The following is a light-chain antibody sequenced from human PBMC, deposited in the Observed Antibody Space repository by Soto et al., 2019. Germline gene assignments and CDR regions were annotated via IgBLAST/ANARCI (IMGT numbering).Light chain of an antibody. J-gene: IGLJ2*01. CDR1: SSDIGGYNF. Sequence: QSALTKPASVSGSPGQSITISCTGTSSDIGGYNFVSWYQQHPGKAPKLMIYDVSNRPSGVSNRFSGSKSGNTASLTISGLQAEDEADYYCSSYRSSTLVFGGGTKLTVL. V-gene: IGLV2-14*03. CDR3: SSYRSSTLV. CDR2: DVS.